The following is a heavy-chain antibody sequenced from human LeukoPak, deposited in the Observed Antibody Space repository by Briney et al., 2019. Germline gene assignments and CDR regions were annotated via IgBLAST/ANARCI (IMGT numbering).Heavy chain of an antibody. J-gene: IGHJ1*01. CDR2: IIPMFGTA. CDR1: GGTFSSYE. Sequence: SVKVSCKASGGTFSSYEISWVRQAPGQGLEWMGGIIPMFGTAKYAQKFQGRVTITADKSTSTAYMELSRLRSDDTAVYYCARPTYDSSDYEYFQHWGQGTLVTVSS. CDR3: ARPTYDSSDYEYFQH. V-gene: IGHV1-69*06. D-gene: IGHD3-22*01.